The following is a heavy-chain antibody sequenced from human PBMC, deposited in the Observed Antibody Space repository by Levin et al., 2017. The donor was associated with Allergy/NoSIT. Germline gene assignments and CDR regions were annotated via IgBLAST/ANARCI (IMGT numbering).Heavy chain of an antibody. CDR3: ATPPRYCSSTSCYGDEYFQH. J-gene: IGHJ1*01. Sequence: GGSLRLSCKGSGYSFTSYWISWVRQMPGKGLEWMGRIDPSDSYTNYSPSFQGHVTISADKSISTAYLQWSSLKASDTAMYYCATPPRYCSSTSCYGDEYFQHWGQGTLVTVSS. CDR1: GYSFTSYW. D-gene: IGHD2-2*01. V-gene: IGHV5-10-1*01. CDR2: IDPSDSYT.